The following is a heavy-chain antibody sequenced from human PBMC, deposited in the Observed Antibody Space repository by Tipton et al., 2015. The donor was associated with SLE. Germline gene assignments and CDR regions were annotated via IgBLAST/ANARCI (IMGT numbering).Heavy chain of an antibody. CDR1: GGSISSYY. CDR2: IYYSGST. CDR3: ARYSSGWYLRAFDI. D-gene: IGHD6-19*01. Sequence: TLSLTCTVSGGSISSYYWSWIRQPPGKGLEWIGYIYYSGSTNYNPSPKSRVTISVDTSKNQFSLKLSSVTAADTAVYYCARYSSGWYLRAFDIWGQGTMVTVSS. V-gene: IGHV4-59*07. J-gene: IGHJ3*02.